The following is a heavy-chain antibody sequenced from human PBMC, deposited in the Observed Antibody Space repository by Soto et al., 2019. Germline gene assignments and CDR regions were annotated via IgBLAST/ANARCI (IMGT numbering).Heavy chain of an antibody. CDR1: VFASSNYD. CDR3: ATRDTSTLTRYDYVRDV. V-gene: IGHV3-23*01. CDR2: ISASGSGT. Sequence: LGESLRLFCVASVFASSNYDMSCVRQAPGKWLEWVSAISASGSGTDYGESVKGRFTISRDNPKNTLYLQMNSLRAEDTAVYYSATRDTSTLTRYDYVRDVWRQGT. D-gene: IGHD5-18*01. J-gene: IGHJ6*01.